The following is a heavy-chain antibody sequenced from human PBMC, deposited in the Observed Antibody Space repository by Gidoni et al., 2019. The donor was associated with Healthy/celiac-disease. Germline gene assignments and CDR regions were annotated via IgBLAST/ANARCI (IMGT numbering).Heavy chain of an antibody. V-gene: IGHV3-30*18. Sequence: QVQLVESGGGVVQPGRSLRLSCAASGVTFSSYGLHWVRQAPGKGLVGLAVISYDGSNKYYASSVKGRFTISRDHSTNTLYLQMTSLRAEYTAVYYCAKDMYDFWSGYYTALVDYWGQGTLVTVSS. J-gene: IGHJ4*02. CDR3: AKDMYDFWSGYYTALVDY. D-gene: IGHD3-3*01. CDR1: GVTFSSYG. CDR2: ISYDGSNK.